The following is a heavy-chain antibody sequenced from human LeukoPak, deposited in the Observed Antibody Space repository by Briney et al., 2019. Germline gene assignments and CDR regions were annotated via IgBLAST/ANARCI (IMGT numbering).Heavy chain of an antibody. D-gene: IGHD6-19*01. Sequence: PSQTLSLTCTVSGASISSDSYYWSWIRQPAGKGLERIGRIYSSGNSKYNPALMSRVTISLDTSKNQLSLNLSSVTAADTAVYYCARDMTGSGWNDAFDIWGQGTMVTVSS. CDR3: ARDMTGSGWNDAFDI. J-gene: IGHJ3*02. CDR2: IYSSGNS. CDR1: GASISSDSYY. V-gene: IGHV4-61*02.